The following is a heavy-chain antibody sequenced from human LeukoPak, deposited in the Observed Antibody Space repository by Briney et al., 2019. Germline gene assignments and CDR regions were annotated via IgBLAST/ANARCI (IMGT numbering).Heavy chain of an antibody. D-gene: IGHD5-24*01. V-gene: IGHV3-23*01. CDR3: ARSRDGYNYLDY. Sequence: PGGSLRLSCAASGFTFSSYAMSWVRQAPGKGLDWVSAISGSGGSTYYADSVKGRFTISRDNSKNTLYLQMNSLRAEDTAVYYCARSRDGYNYLDYWGQGTLVTVSS. CDR1: GFTFSSYA. CDR2: ISGSGGST. J-gene: IGHJ4*02.